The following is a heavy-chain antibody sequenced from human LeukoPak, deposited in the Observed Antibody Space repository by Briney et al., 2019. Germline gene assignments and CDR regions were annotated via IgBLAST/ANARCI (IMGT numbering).Heavy chain of an antibody. J-gene: IGHJ4*02. CDR2: IYYSGST. D-gene: IGHD3-9*01. V-gene: IGHV4-59*01. CDR1: GGSISSYY. Sequence: KPSETLSLTCTVSGGSISSYYWSWIRQPPGKGLEWIGYIYYSGSTNYNPSLKSRVTISVDTSKNQFSLKLSSVTAADTAVYYCARVRGLRYFDWLWDHWGQGTLVTVSS. CDR3: ARVRGLRYFDWLWDH.